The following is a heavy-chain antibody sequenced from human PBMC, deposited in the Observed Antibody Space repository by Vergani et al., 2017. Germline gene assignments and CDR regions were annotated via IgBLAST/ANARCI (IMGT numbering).Heavy chain of an antibody. Sequence: QLQLQESGSGLVKPSQTLSLTCAVSGGSISSGGYSWSWIRQPPGKGLEWIGYIDHSGSTYYNPSLKSRVTISVDKSKNQFSLKLSSVTAADTAVYYCARERAIVGVSGYYYYGMDVWGQGTTVTVSS. D-gene: IGHD1-26*01. CDR1: GGSISSGGYS. J-gene: IGHJ6*02. V-gene: IGHV4-30-2*01. CDR3: ARERAIVGVSGYYYYGMDV. CDR2: IDHSGST.